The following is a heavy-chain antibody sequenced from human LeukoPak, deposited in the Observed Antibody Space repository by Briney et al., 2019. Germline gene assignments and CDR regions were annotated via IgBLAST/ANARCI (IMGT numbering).Heavy chain of an antibody. V-gene: IGHV4-61*02. Sequence: SETLSLTCTVSGGSISSDSYYWNWIRQPAGKGLEWIGRFYNSGGTNFNPSLKSRVTISADTSKNQFSLKVRSVTAADTAVYYCARGDLKSDWFDPWGQGTLVTVSS. J-gene: IGHJ5*02. CDR1: GGSISSDSYY. CDR3: ARGDLKSDWFDP. CDR2: FYNSGGT. D-gene: IGHD3-3*01.